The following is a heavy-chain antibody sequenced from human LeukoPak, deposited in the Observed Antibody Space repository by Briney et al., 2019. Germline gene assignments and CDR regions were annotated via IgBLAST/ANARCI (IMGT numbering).Heavy chain of an antibody. J-gene: IGHJ4*02. CDR2: ISSSSSYI. CDR3: VKDLSSNWLSFDY. Sequence: GGSLRLSCAASRFTFRSYNMNWVSQAQGKRPEWDSSISSSSSYIYYADSVKGRFTISRDNAENSLYLQMNSLTDADTAFYYCVKDLSSNWLSFDYWGRGTLVTVSS. D-gene: IGHD1-1*01. V-gene: IGHV3-21*04. CDR1: RFTFRSYN.